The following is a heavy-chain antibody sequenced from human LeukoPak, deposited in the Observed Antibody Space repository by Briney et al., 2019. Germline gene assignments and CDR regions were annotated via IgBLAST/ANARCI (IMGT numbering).Heavy chain of an antibody. CDR1: GFTFSNYA. D-gene: IGHD5-18*01. J-gene: IGHJ4*02. Sequence: GGSLRLSCAASGFTFSNYAMTWVRQAPGKGLEWVSSIVGNGGATYYADSVKGRFTISRDNSKNTLYLQMNSLRAEDTAVYYCAQGSDTVMVMIDWGQGTLVTVSS. V-gene: IGHV3-23*01. CDR3: AQGSDTVMVMID. CDR2: IVGNGGAT.